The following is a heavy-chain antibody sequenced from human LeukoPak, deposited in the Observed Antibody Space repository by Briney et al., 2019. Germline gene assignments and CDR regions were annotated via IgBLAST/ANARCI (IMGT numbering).Heavy chain of an antibody. D-gene: IGHD3-10*01. J-gene: IGHJ6*02. CDR1: NYSINNGYY. CDR3: LRDKAGSFYGSGGYHFNYNGMDV. V-gene: IGHV4-38-2*02. CDR2: IYHSGFT. Sequence: SETLSLTCTVSNYSINNGYYWGWIRQPPGRGLEWIGSIYHSGFTYSNPSLTSRLTMSIDASKNEFSLRLASVTAADTAIYYCLRDKAGSFYGSGGYHFNYNGMDVWGQGTAVTVSS.